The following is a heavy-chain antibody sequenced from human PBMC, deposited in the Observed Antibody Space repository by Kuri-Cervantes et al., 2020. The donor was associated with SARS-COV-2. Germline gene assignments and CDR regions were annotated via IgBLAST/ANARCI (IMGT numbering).Heavy chain of an antibody. Sequence: VKVSCKASGGTFSSYAISWVRQAPGQGLGWMGGIIPIFGTANYAQKFQGRVTITADKSTSTAYMELSSLRSEDTAVYYCARLSGLSTVTTSRPYWGQGTLVTVSS. D-gene: IGHD4-17*01. CDR2: IIPIFGTA. V-gene: IGHV1-69*13. CDR3: ARLSGLSTVTTSRPY. J-gene: IGHJ4*02. CDR1: GGTFSSYA.